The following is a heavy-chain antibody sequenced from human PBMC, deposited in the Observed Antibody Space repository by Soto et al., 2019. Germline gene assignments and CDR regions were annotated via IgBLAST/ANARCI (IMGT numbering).Heavy chain of an antibody. J-gene: IGHJ4*02. CDR1: GFTFSDYY. CDR3: ARDPFFYDSDIVPPPSRGFDY. V-gene: IGHV3-30*03. Sequence: GGSLRLSCAASGFTFSDYYMSWIRQAPGKGLEWVAVITHDGSQKYYADYVKGRFTISRDNSKNTLYLQMNSLREDDTAVYYFARDPFFYDSDIVPPPSRGFDYWGQGTLVTVSS. D-gene: IGHD3-22*01. CDR2: ITHDGSQK.